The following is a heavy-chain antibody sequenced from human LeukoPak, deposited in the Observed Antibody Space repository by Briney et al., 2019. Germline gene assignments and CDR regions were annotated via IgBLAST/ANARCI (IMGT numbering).Heavy chain of an antibody. D-gene: IGHD4-17*01. Sequence: PSETLSLTCTVSGGSISGYYWSWIRQPPGKGLEWIGYIYYTGSTNYNPSLKSRVTISVDTSRNQFSLKVSSVTAADTAVYYCVRSKSGTYGWFDPWGQGTLVTVSS. J-gene: IGHJ5*02. CDR3: VRSKSGTYGWFDP. V-gene: IGHV4-59*01. CDR2: IYYTGST. CDR1: GGSISGYY.